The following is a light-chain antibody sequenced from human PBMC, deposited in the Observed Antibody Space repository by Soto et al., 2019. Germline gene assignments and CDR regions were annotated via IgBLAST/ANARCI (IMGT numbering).Light chain of an antibody. CDR3: QQYGSSPWT. J-gene: IGKJ1*01. V-gene: IGKV3-20*01. CDR2: GAS. Sequence: EVVLTQSPATLSLSPGEIATLSCRASQSVASNYLAWYQQKPGQAPRLLFYGASIRATGIPDRFSGSGSGTDFTLTLTRLQPEDFAVYYCQQYGSSPWTSGQGTKVDIK. CDR1: QSVASNY.